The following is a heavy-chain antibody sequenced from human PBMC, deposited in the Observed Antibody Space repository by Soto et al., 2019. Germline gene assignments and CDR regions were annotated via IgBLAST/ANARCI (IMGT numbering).Heavy chain of an antibody. V-gene: IGHV1-69*02. Sequence: ASVKVSCKASGGTFSSYTISWVRQAPGQGLEWMGRIVPILGIANYAQKFQGRVTITADKSTSTAFMELSSLRSEDTAVYYCAWKRIAARPEAYYMDVWGKGTTVTVSS. D-gene: IGHD6-6*01. CDR3: AWKRIAARPEAYYMDV. J-gene: IGHJ6*03. CDR1: GGTFSSYT. CDR2: IVPILGIA.